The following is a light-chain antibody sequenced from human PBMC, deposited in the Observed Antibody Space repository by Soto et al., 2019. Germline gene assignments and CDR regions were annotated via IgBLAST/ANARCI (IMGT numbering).Light chain of an antibody. CDR1: QGVRSD. CDR2: AAS. V-gene: IGKV1-6*01. CDR3: QQYDNWPGT. J-gene: IGKJ1*01. Sequence: AIQMTQSPSSLSASVGDRVTITCRASQGVRSDLGWYQQKPGKAPKLLIYAASSLHSGVPARFSGCGSGTEFTLTISSLQSEDFAVYFCQQYDNWPGTFGQGTKVDIK.